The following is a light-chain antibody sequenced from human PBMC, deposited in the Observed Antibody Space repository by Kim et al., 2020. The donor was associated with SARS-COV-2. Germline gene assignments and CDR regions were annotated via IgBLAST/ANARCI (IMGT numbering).Light chain of an antibody. CDR2: DVS. J-gene: IGLJ1*01. CDR3: NSHTTSSTYV. Sequence: QSALTQPASVSGSPGQSITISCTGTSSDVGRYNSVSWYRQHPGKAPKLMIYDVSKRPSGVSYRFSGSQSGNTASLTISGLRAADEADYYCNSHTTSSTYVFGSGTQLTVL. V-gene: IGLV2-14*01. CDR1: SSDVGRYNS.